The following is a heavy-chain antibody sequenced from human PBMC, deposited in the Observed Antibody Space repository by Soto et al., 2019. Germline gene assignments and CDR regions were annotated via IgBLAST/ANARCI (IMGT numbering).Heavy chain of an antibody. V-gene: IGHV3-21*06. CDR3: ARESEDLTSSFDY. CDR1: GFTFTRFS. CDR2: ISSTTNYI. J-gene: IGHJ4*02. Sequence: GGSLRLSCAASGFTFTRFSMNWVRQAPGKGLEWVSSISSTTNYIYYGDSMKGRFTISRDNAKNSLYLEMNSLRAEDTAVYYCARESEDLTSSFDYWGQGTLVTVSS.